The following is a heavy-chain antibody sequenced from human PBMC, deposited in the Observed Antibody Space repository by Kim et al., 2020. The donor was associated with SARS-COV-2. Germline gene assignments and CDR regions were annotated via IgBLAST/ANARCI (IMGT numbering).Heavy chain of an antibody. V-gene: IGHV1-69*13. D-gene: IGHD4-17*01. CDR1: GGTFSSYA. J-gene: IGHJ2*01. CDR2: IIPIFGTA. Sequence: SVKVSCKASGGTFSSYAISWVRQAPGQGLEWMGGIIPIFGTANYAQKFQGRVTITADESTSTAYMELSSLRSEDTAVYYCASSTLSYGDYGDKTHRGWYFDLWGRDTLVTVSS. CDR3: ASSTLSYGDYGDKTHRGWYFDL.